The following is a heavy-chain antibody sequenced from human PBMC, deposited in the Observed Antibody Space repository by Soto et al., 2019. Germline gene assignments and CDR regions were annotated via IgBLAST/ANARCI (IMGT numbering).Heavy chain of an antibody. CDR3: ARGHTTVRRAYFDY. CDR1: GFNFSDYY. Sequence: GGSLRLSCEASGFNFSDYYMARFRQAPGKGLEWVSYISGGGTFAKYADSLRGRFTIFRDNAKNSVYLQISSLRADDSATYYCARGHTTVRRAYFDYWGQGTVVTSPQ. J-gene: IGHJ4*02. D-gene: IGHD4-17*01. CDR2: ISGGGTFA. V-gene: IGHV3-11*06.